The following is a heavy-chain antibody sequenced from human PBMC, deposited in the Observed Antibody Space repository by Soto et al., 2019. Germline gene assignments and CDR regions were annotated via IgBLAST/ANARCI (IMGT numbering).Heavy chain of an antibody. V-gene: IGHV1-18*01. CDR1: GYTFTSYG. CDR3: ARDVKDKRRTNDAFDI. Sequence: ASVKVSCKASGYTFTSYGISWVRQAPGQGLEWMGWISAYNGNTNYAQKLQGRVTMTTDTSTSTAYMELRSLRSDDTAMYYCARDVKDKRRTNDAFDIWGQGTMVTVSS. CDR2: ISAYNGNT. D-gene: IGHD1-1*01. J-gene: IGHJ3*02.